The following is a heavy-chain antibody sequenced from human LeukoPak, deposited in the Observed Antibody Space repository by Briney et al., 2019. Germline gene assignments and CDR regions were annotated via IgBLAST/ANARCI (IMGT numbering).Heavy chain of an antibody. V-gene: IGHV4-34*01. CDR2: ISHSGST. J-gene: IGHJ4*02. CDR1: GGSFSGYY. D-gene: IGHD6-19*01. Sequence: SETLSLTCAVYGGSFSGYYWSWIRQPPGKGLEWIGEISHSGSTNYNPSLKSRVTISVDTSKNQFSLKLSSVTAADTAVYYCARGAAHSSGHDYWGQGTLVTVSS. CDR3: ARGAAHSSGHDY.